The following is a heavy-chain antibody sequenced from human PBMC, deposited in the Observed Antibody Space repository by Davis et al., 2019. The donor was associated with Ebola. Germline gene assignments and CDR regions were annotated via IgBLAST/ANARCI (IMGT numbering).Heavy chain of an antibody. CDR2: INPHNGNT. D-gene: IGHD1-1*01. J-gene: IGHJ4*02. CDR1: RYTFTNYG. CDR3: ARAQFPTTSDH. V-gene: IGHV1-18*04. Sequence: ASVKVSCKASRYTFTNYGLSWVRQAPGQGLEWMGWINPHNGNTNYAQNVQGRVTMTTDTSTNTAYMEVGSLRSDDTAVYYCARAQFPTTSDHWGQGTLVIVSS.